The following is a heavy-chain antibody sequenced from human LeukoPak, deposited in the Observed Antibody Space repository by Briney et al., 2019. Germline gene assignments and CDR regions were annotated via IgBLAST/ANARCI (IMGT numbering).Heavy chain of an antibody. J-gene: IGHJ5*02. V-gene: IGHV1-2*02. CDR3: ARGNVARGVITYNWFDP. D-gene: IGHD3-10*01. CDR2: INANSGGT. Sequence: ASVKVSCKASGYTFTGYYMHWVRQAPGQGLEWMGWINANSGGTNYAQKFQGRVTMTRDTSISTAYMELSRLRSDDTAVYYCARGNVARGVITYNWFDPWGQGTLVTVSS. CDR1: GYTFTGYY.